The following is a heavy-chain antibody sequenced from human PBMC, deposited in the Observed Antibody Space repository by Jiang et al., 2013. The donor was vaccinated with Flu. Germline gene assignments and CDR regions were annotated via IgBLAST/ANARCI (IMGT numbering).Heavy chain of an antibody. Sequence: IYPGDSDTRYSPSFQGQVTISADKSISTAYLQWSSLKASDTAMYYCASPLSGGYWYFDLWGRGTLVTVSS. J-gene: IGHJ2*01. D-gene: IGHD7-27*01. V-gene: IGHV5-51*01. CDR3: ASPLSGGYWYFDL. CDR2: IYPGDSDT.